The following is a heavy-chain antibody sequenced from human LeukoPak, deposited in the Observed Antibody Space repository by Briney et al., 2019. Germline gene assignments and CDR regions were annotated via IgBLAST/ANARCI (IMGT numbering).Heavy chain of an antibody. V-gene: IGHV3-21*01. CDR1: GFTFSNYN. J-gene: IGHJ3*02. CDR2: LSSSSSYI. CDR3: VRENHRYSGYEGAFDI. Sequence: PGGSLRLSCAASGFTFSNYNMNWVRQAPGKGLEWVSSLSSSSSYIYYADSVKGRFTISRDDAKKSLYLQMNSLRAEDTAVYYCVRENHRYSGYEGAFDIWGRGTMVTVSS. D-gene: IGHD5-12*01.